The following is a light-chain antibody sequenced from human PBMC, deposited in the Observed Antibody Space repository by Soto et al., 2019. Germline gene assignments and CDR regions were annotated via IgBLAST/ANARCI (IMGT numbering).Light chain of an antibody. CDR3: QQYNGYWT. J-gene: IGKJ1*01. CDR1: QSISGS. V-gene: IGKV1-5*03. Sequence: DIQMTQSPSTLSASVGDRVTITCRASQSISGSLAWYQQKPGKAPKLLIYEASNIKSGVPSRFSGSGSGTEYTLTISSLQPDEFASYDCQQYNGYWTFGQGTKVEIK. CDR2: EAS.